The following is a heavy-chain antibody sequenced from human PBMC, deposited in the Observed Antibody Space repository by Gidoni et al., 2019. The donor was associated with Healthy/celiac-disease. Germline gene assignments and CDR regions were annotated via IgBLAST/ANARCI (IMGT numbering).Heavy chain of an antibody. Sequence: EVQLVESGGGLVKPGGSLRLSCAASGFTFRSYSMNWVRQAPGKGLEWVSSISSSSSYIYYADSVKGRFTISRDNAKNSLYLQMNSLRAEDTAVYYCASIRDYYYHYYMDVWGKGTTVTVSS. CDR3: ASIRDYYYHYYMDV. V-gene: IGHV3-21*01. CDR2: ISSSSSYI. CDR1: GFTFRSYS. J-gene: IGHJ6*03.